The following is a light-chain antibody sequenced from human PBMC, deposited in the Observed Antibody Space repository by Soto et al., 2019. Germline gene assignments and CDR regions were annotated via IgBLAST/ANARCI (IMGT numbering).Light chain of an antibody. J-gene: IGKJ1*01. CDR3: QQYSTSPLT. Sequence: EIVLTHSPGTLSLSPGERATLSCRASLTISDNYLAWYQQRAGQVPRLVIYDASSRATGIPDRFSASGSGTDFTLTISRLEPEDFAVAFCQQYSTSPLTFGQGTRVEVK. CDR2: DAS. CDR1: LTISDNY. V-gene: IGKV3-20*01.